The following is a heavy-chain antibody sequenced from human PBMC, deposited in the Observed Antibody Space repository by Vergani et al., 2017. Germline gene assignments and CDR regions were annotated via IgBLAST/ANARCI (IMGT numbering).Heavy chain of an antibody. J-gene: IGHJ4*02. CDR1: GFTFSSYG. V-gene: IGHV3-23*04. D-gene: IGHD3-22*01. CDR2: ISGSGGST. Sequence: VQLVESGGGVVQPGRSLRLSCAASGFTFSSYGMHWVRQAPGKGLEWVSAISGSGGSTYYVDSVKGRFTISRDNSKNTLFLQMNSMRAEDTAVYYCAKELNYYDSSGYYSDDWGQGTLVTVSS. CDR3: AKELNYYDSSGYYSDD.